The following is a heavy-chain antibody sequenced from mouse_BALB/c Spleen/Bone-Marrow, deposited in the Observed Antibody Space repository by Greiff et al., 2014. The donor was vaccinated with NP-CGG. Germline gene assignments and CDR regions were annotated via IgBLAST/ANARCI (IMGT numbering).Heavy chain of an antibody. CDR1: GYTFTSYW. J-gene: IGHJ4*01. CDR2: IYPGDGDT. Sequence: QVQLQQSGAELARPGASVKLSRKASGYTFTSYWMQWVKQRPGQGLEWIGAIYPGDGDTRYTQKFKGKATLTADKSSSTAYMQLSSLASEDSAVYYCARSEGNYAMDYWGQGTSVTVSS. CDR3: ARSEGNYAMDY. V-gene: IGHV1-87*01.